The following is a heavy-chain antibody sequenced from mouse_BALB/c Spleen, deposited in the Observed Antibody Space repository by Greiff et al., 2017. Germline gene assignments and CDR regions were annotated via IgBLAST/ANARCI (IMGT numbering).Heavy chain of an antibody. J-gene: IGHJ3*01. D-gene: IGHD2-4*01. Sequence: VKLMESGAELMKPGASVKISCKATGYTFSSYWIEWVKQRPGHGLEWIGEILPGSGSTNYNEKFKGKATFTADTSSNTAYMQLSSLTSEDSAVYYCARPMITTTYWGQGTLVTVSA. CDR3: ARPMITTTY. CDR1: GYTFSSYW. CDR2: ILPGSGST. V-gene: IGHV1-9*01.